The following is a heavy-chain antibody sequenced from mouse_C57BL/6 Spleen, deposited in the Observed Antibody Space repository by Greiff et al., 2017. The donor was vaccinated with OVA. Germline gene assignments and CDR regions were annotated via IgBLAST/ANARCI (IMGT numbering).Heavy chain of an antibody. Sequence: EVHLLESGEGLVKPGGSLKLSCAASGFTFSSYAMSWVRQTPEKRLGWVAYISRGGDYIYYADTVKGRFTISRDNARNTLYLQMSSLMSEDTAMDYCTREGYYGSIRYFDVWGTGTTVTVSS. CDR2: ISRGGDYI. D-gene: IGHD1-1*01. CDR3: TREGYYGSIRYFDV. CDR1: GFTFSSYA. V-gene: IGHV5-9-1*02. J-gene: IGHJ1*03.